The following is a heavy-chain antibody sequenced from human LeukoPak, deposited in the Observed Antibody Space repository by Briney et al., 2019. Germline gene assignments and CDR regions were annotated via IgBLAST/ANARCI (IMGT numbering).Heavy chain of an antibody. CDR3: AKRGEGATTGPFDY. CDR1: GFTFSSYG. Sequence: GGSLRLSCAASGFTFSSYGMHWVRQAPGKGLEWVAFIRYDGSNKYYADSVKGRFTISRDNSKNTLYLQMNSLRAEDTAVYYCAKRGEGATTGPFDYWGQGTLVTVSS. V-gene: IGHV3-30*02. CDR2: IRYDGSNK. J-gene: IGHJ4*02. D-gene: IGHD1-26*01.